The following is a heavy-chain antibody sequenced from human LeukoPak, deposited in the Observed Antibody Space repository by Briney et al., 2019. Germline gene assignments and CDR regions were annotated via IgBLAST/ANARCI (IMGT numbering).Heavy chain of an antibody. CDR3: ARDLSGSSWYFDY. D-gene: IGHD6-13*01. CDR1: GFTFSDYY. CDR2: ISSSSSYT. Sequence: GGSLRLSCAASGFTFSDYYMSWIRQAPGKGLEWVSYISSSSSYTNYADSVKGRFTISRDNAKNSLYLQMNSLRAEDTAVYYCARDLSGSSWYFDYWGQGTLVTVSS. J-gene: IGHJ4*02. V-gene: IGHV3-11*06.